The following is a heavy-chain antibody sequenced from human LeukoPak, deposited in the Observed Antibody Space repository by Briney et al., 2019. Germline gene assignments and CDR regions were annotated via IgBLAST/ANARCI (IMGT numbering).Heavy chain of an antibody. V-gene: IGHV1-69*06. CDR3: ARDGYCSSTSCYDY. CDR1: GGTFSSYA. J-gene: IGHJ4*02. CDR2: IIPIFGTA. D-gene: IGHD2-2*01. Sequence: SVKVSCKASGGTFSSYAISWVRQAPGQGLEWMGGIIPIFGTANYAQKFQGRVTITADKSTSTAYMELSSLRSEDTAVYYCARDGYCSSTSCYDYWGQGTLVTVSS.